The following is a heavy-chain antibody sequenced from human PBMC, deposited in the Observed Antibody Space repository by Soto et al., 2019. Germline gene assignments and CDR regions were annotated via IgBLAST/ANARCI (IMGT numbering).Heavy chain of an antibody. CDR1: GFTFRDYT. Sequence: VQLLESGGGLVQPGGSLRLSCAASGFTFRDYTLSWVRQAPGKGLEWVSGITQSGGNIYYADSVKGRFIISRDDSKNTLFLQMNSLRAYDTAVYYCAKDARPDGYWNFDYWGQGILVTVSS. V-gene: IGHV3-23*01. CDR3: AKDARPDGYWNFDY. CDR2: ITQSGGNI. D-gene: IGHD5-12*01. J-gene: IGHJ4*02.